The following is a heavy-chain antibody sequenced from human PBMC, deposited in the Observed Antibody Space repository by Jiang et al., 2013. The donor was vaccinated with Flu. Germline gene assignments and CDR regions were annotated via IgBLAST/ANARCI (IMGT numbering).Heavy chain of an antibody. V-gene: IGHV1-2*04. D-gene: IGHD6-19*01. CDR2: IYPESGGT. J-gene: IGHJ6*02. CDR1: GYTFTDYY. CDR3: ARGNKQWKARSAMDL. Sequence: SGAEVKKPGASVKVSCKASGYTFTDYYLHWVRQAPGQGLEWMGWIYPESGGTNYAQKFQDLVTMTRDTSITTVYLEVRRLGSDDTAVYYCARGNKQWKARSAMDLWGQGTAVTVSS.